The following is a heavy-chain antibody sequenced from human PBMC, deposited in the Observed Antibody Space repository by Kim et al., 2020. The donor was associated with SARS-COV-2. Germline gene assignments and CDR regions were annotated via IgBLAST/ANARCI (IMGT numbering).Heavy chain of an antibody. J-gene: IGHJ6*02. CDR2: IWYDGSNK. CDR3: ARGQSVVPGTSSGMDV. Sequence: GGSLRLSCAASGFAFSDYGMHWVRQAPGRGLEWVAVIWYDGSNKYYADSVKGRFTISRDNSNNALYLQMNSLRAEDTALYYCARGQSVVPGTSSGMDVWGQGTPVTVSS. V-gene: IGHV3-33*01. D-gene: IGHD1-7*01. CDR1: GFAFSDYG.